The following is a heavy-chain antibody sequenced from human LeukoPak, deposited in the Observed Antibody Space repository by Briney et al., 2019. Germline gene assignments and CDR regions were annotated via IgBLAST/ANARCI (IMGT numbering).Heavy chain of an antibody. V-gene: IGHV4-61*02. J-gene: IGHJ4*02. CDR3: ARVHPDTAMV. Sequence: SETLSLTCTVSGGSISSGSYYWSWIRQPAGKGLEWIGRIYTSGSTNYNPSLKSRVTISVDTSKNQFSLKLSSVTAADTAVYYCARVHPDTAMVWGQGTLVTVSS. CDR2: IYTSGST. D-gene: IGHD5-18*01. CDR1: GGSISSGSYY.